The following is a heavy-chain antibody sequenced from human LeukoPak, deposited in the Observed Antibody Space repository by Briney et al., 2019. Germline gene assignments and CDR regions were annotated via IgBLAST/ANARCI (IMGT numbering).Heavy chain of an antibody. V-gene: IGHV3-11*05. J-gene: IGHJ4*02. CDR2: ISSSSTYT. CDR3: VRDWRSSGCFDY. CDR1: GFTFSDYY. Sequence: PGGSLRLSCAASGFTFSDYYMSWIRQAPGKGLEWVSYISSSSTYTNYADSVKSRFTISRDNAKNSLYLQMNSLRAEDTAVYYCVRDWRSSGCFDYWGQGTLVTVSS. D-gene: IGHD6-19*01.